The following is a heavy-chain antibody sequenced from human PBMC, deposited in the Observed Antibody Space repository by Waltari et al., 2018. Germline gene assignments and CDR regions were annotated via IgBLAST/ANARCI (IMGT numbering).Heavy chain of an antibody. CDR1: GFTFSSYG. Sequence: QVQLVESGGGVVQPGGSLRLSCAASGFTFSSYGMHWVRQAPGKGLEWVAFIRYDGSNKYYADSVKGRFTISRDNSKNTLYLQMNSLRAEDTAVYHCARDSWASHTGVVTYYYHMDVWGKGTTVTVSS. CDR3: ARDSWASHTGVVTYYYHMDV. V-gene: IGHV3-30*02. J-gene: IGHJ6*03. D-gene: IGHD5-18*01. CDR2: IRYDGSNK.